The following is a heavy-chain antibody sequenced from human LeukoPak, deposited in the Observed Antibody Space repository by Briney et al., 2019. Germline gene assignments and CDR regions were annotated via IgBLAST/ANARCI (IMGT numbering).Heavy chain of an antibody. CDR3: AKIGAAGRINWFDP. D-gene: IGHD6-13*01. CDR2: ISGGCGST. V-gene: IGHV3-23*01. CDR1: GFSFSSYA. Sequence: GGSLRLSWAAAGFSFSSYAMSWVRQAPGKGPEWVSAISGGCGSTYYADSVKGRFTIPRDNSNTTLYLQINIQTAEDTTVYYGAKIGAAGRINWFDPWGQGTLVTVSS. J-gene: IGHJ5*02.